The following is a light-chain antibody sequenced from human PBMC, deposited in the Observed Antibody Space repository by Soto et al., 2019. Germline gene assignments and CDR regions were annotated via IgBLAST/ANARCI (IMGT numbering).Light chain of an antibody. CDR1: QSISSW. CDR3: HRGFT. V-gene: IGKV1-5*03. Sequence: DIQMTQSPSTLSASVGDRVTITCRASQSISSWLAWYQQKPGKAPKLLIYKATSLESGVPPRFSGSGSGTEFTLTISSLQPDDVATDYCHRGFTFGPGTKVDIK. J-gene: IGKJ3*01. CDR2: KAT.